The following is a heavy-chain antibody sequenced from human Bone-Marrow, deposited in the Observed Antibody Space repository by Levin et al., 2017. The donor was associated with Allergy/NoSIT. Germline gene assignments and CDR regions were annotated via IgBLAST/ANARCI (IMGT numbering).Heavy chain of an antibody. CDR3: TRRRGSSGIDY. CDR2: IRSKANSYAT. CDR1: GFTFSGSA. D-gene: IGHD6-19*01. J-gene: IGHJ4*02. V-gene: IGHV3-73*01. Sequence: GGSLRLSCAASGFTFSGSAMHWVRQASGKGLEWVGRIRSKANSYATAYAASVKGRFTISRDDSKNTAYLQMNSLKTEDTAVYYCTRRRGSSGIDYWGQGTLVTVSS.